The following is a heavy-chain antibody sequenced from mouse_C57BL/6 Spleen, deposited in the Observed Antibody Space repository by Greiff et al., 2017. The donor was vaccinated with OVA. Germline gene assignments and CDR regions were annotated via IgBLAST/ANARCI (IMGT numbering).Heavy chain of an antibody. Sequence: QVQLQQSGAELVRPGTSVKLSCKASGYTFTSYWMHWVKQRPGQGLEWIGVIDPSDSYTNYNQKFKGKATLTVDTSSSTAYMQLSSLTSEDSAVYYCARRGSSYGDAMDYWGQGTSVTVSS. D-gene: IGHD1-1*01. CDR3: ARRGSSYGDAMDY. V-gene: IGHV1-59*01. CDR1: GYTFTSYW. CDR2: IDPSDSYT. J-gene: IGHJ4*01.